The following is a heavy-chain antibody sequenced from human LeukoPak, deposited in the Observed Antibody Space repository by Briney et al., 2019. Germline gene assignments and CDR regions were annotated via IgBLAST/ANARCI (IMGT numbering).Heavy chain of an antibody. J-gene: IGHJ3*02. V-gene: IGHV4-30-2*01. CDR2: IYHSGST. Sequence: SETLSLTCAVSGGSISSGGYYWSWIRQPPGKGLEWIGYIYHSGSTYYNPSLKSRVTISVDRSKNQFSLKLSSVTAADTAVYYCARDGCSSTSCSSYCSGGSCYSLDAFDIWGQGTMVTVSS. D-gene: IGHD2-15*01. CDR3: ARDGCSSTSCSSYCSGGSCYSLDAFDI. CDR1: GGSISSGGYY.